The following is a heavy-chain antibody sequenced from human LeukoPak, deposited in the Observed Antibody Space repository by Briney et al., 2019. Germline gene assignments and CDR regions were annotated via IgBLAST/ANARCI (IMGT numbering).Heavy chain of an antibody. Sequence: GASVKVSCKASVYTFTSYGISWVRQAPGQGLEWMGWISAYNGNTNYAQKLQGRVTMTTDTSTSTAYMELRSLRSDDTAVYYCASYDSSGYSRYYFDYWGQGTLVTVSS. J-gene: IGHJ4*02. V-gene: IGHV1-18*01. CDR2: ISAYNGNT. CDR1: VYTFTSYG. D-gene: IGHD3-22*01. CDR3: ASYDSSGYSRYYFDY.